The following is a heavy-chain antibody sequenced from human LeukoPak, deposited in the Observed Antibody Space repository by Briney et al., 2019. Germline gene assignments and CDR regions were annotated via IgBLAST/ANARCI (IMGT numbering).Heavy chain of an antibody. J-gene: IGHJ4*02. V-gene: IGHV1-2*02. CDR2: INPNNGDT. Sequence: ASVKVSCMASGYTFTDYYMHWVRQAPGQGLEWMGWINPNNGDTSYAQKFQGRVTMTRDTSISTAYMELSSLRSDDTAVYYCARGRNIAVGGTSLVAHWGQGTLVTVSS. D-gene: IGHD6-13*01. CDR1: GYTFTDYY. CDR3: ARGRNIAVGGTSLVAH.